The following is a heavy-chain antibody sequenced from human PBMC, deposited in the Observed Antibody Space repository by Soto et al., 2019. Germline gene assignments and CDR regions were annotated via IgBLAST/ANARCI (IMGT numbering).Heavy chain of an antibody. CDR3: AKDAVAYNGEWDWFDL. J-gene: IGHJ5*02. Sequence: ESGGGLVQPGGSLRLSCVASGFTFKNFAVSWVRQAPGKGMEWVSAIGGSGSSANYADSVKGRFTVSRDDSKSTLYLQMSGLRVDDTALYYCAKDAVAYNGEWDWFDLWGQGTLVTVSS. CDR2: IGGSGSSA. V-gene: IGHV3-23*01. D-gene: IGHD3-10*01. CDR1: GFTFKNFA.